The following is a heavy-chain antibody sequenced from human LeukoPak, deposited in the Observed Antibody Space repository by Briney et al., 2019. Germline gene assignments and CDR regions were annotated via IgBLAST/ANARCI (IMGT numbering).Heavy chain of an antibody. D-gene: IGHD1-1*01. V-gene: IGHV1-58*02. J-gene: IGHJ4*02. Sequence: SVKVSCKASDFAFTRSAIQWVRPARGQRLEWIGWIVVGSGDTNYAQKFQERVTITRDVSATTAYMELSSLRSEDTAVYFCATDRNTNAWSYYWGQGTLVTVSS. CDR2: IVVGSGDT. CDR3: ATDRNTNAWSYY. CDR1: DFAFTRSA.